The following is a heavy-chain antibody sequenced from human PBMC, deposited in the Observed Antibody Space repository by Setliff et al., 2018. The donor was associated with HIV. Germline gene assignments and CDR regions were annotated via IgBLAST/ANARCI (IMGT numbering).Heavy chain of an antibody. Sequence: SETLSLTCTVSGGSINSRSYFWSWIRQPPGKGLEWIGAISYGGITYYNPSLTSRVTISVDTSKNQFSLRVTSVTAADTAVYYCARVPGRDYYDTSGDFDYWGLGTLVTVS. J-gene: IGHJ4*02. CDR1: GGSINSRSYF. CDR2: ISYGGIT. D-gene: IGHD3-22*01. CDR3: ARVPGRDYYDTSGDFDY. V-gene: IGHV4-39*07.